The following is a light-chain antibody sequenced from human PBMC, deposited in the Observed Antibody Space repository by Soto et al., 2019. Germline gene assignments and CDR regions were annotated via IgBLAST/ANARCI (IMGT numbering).Light chain of an antibody. J-gene: IGLJ1*01. CDR2: DVS. CDR1: XRDVGGYNY. CDR3: SSYTSSSTL. V-gene: IGLV2-14*01. Sequence: QSALTQPASXSGXPGQSITISCTXXXRDVGGYNYVSWYQQHPGKAPKLMIYDVSNRPSGVSTRFSGSKSGNTSSLTISGLQAEDEADYYCSSYTSSSTLFGTGTKVTVL.